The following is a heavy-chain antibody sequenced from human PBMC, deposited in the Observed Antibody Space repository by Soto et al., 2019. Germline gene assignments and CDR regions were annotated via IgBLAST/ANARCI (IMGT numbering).Heavy chain of an antibody. V-gene: IGHV4-59*01. Sequence: SETLSVTCTVSGGSISSYYWSWIRQPPGKGLEWIGYIYYSGSANYNPSLKSRVTISVDTSKNQFSLKLSSVTAADTAVYYCARDLHGRNYDFWSASYYYYYYVMDVWGQGTTVTVS. CDR2: IYYSGSA. D-gene: IGHD3-3*01. J-gene: IGHJ6*02. CDR3: ARDLHGRNYDFWSASYYYYYYVMDV. CDR1: GGSISSYY.